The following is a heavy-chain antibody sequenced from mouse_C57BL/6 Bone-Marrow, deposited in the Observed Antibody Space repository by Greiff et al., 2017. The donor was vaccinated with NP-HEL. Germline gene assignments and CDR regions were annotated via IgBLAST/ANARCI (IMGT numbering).Heavy chain of an antibody. D-gene: IGHD1-1*01. J-gene: IGHJ1*03. CDR2: FYPGSGST. V-gene: IGHV1-55*01. CDR1: GYTFTSYW. CDR3: ARMGYGSSDWYFDV. Sequence: VQLQQPGAELVKPGASVKMSCKASGYTFTSYWITWVKQRPGQGLEWIGDFYPGSGSTNYNEKFKSKATLTVDTSSSTAYMQLSSLTSEDSAVYYCARMGYGSSDWYFDVWGTGTTVTVSS.